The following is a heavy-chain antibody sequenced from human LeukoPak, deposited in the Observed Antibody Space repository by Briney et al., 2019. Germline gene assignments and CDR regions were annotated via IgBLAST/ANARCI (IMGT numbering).Heavy chain of an antibody. J-gene: IGHJ4*02. V-gene: IGHV3-30*02. D-gene: IGHD4/OR15-4a*01. CDR3: ARGPPRDFGASGFSYKY. CDR2: IRYDGSNK. Sequence: GGSLRLSCAASEFTFSGYGMYWVRQAPGKGLEWVACIRYDGSNKYYADSVKGRFTISRDNSKNTLYLQRNSLRAEDTAVYYCARGPPRDFGASGFSYKYWGQGTRVTVSS. CDR1: EFTFSGYG.